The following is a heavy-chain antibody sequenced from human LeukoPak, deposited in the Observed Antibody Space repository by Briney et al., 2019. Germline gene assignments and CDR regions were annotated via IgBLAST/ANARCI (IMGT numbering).Heavy chain of an antibody. Sequence: AGGSLRLSCAGSGFTFSRYGFNWVRQAPGKGLEWVSYISSSSSTIYYADSVKGRFTISRDNAKNSLYLQMNSLRAEDTAVYYCAELGITMIGGVWGKGTTVTISS. CDR2: ISSSSSTI. J-gene: IGHJ6*04. CDR3: AELGITMIGGV. V-gene: IGHV3-48*04. D-gene: IGHD3-10*02. CDR1: GFTFSRYG.